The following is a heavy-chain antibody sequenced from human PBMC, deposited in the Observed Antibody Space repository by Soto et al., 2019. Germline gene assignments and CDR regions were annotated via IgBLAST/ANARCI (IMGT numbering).Heavy chain of an antibody. D-gene: IGHD6-6*01. V-gene: IGHV1-8*01. CDR3: ARCFFNSSSSYYCYCRDV. J-gene: IGHJ6*03. CDR1: GYTFTSYD. Sequence: GASVKVSCKASGYTFTSYDINWVRQATGQGLEWMGWMNPNSGNTGYAQKFQGRVTMTRNTSISTAYMELSSLRSEDTAVYYCARCFFNSSSSYYCYCRDVWGKGSAVTVSS. CDR2: MNPNSGNT.